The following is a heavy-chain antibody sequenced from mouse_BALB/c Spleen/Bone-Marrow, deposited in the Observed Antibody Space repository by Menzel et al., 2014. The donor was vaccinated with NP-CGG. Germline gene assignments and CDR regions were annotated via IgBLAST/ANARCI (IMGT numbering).Heavy chain of an antibody. CDR1: GFDLXTYW. Sequence: EVKVVESGGGLVQPGGSLKLSCAASGFDLXTYWMSWVRQAPGKGLEWIGEINPDSSTINYTPSLKDKFIISRDNAKNTLYLQMSKVRSEDTALYYCARLHYYGYEAYWGQGTLVTVSA. CDR3: ARLHYYGYEAY. V-gene: IGHV4-1*02. D-gene: IGHD1-2*01. CDR2: INPDSSTI. J-gene: IGHJ3*01.